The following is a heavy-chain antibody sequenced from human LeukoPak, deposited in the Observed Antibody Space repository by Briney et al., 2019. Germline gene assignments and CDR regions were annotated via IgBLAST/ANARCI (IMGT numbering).Heavy chain of an antibody. CDR1: GYTFTSYD. D-gene: IGHD1-26*01. Sequence: ASVKVSCKASGYTFTSYDINWVRQATGQGLEWMGWMNPNSGNTGYAQKFQGRVTITSNTSISTACMELSSLRSEDTAVYYCARDPSEYSGSYFDYWGQGTLVTVSS. CDR2: MNPNSGNT. CDR3: ARDPSEYSGSYFDY. J-gene: IGHJ4*02. V-gene: IGHV1-8*03.